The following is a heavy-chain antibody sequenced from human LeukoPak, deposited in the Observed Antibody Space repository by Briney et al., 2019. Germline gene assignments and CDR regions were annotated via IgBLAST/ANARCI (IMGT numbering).Heavy chain of an antibody. J-gene: IGHJ5*02. D-gene: IGHD2-2*01. V-gene: IGHV1-69*13. CDR2: IIPIFGTA. Sequence: SVKVSCKASGYTFTSYAMNWVRQAPGQGLEWMGGIIPIFGTANYAQKFQGRVTITADESTSTAYMELSSLRSEDTAVYYCARARYQLLINWFDPWGQGTLVTVSS. CDR3: ARARYQLLINWFDP. CDR1: GYTFTSYA.